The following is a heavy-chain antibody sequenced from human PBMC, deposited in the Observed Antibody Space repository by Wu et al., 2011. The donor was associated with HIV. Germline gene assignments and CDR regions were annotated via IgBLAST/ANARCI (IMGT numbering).Heavy chain of an antibody. CDR2: INPLSGGT. V-gene: IGHV1-2*02. D-gene: IGHD3-10*01. CDR3: ARGAFREVGLADGFDP. J-gene: IGHJ5*02. CDR1: GYTFTDYY. Sequence: QVQLVQSGAEVKKPGASVKVSCKASGYTFTDYYIHWVRQAPGQGLEWMGWINPLSGGTNFAQKFQGRVTMTRDTSISTAYMELSRLRSDDTAVFYCARGAFREVGLADGFDPWGQGTLVTVSS.